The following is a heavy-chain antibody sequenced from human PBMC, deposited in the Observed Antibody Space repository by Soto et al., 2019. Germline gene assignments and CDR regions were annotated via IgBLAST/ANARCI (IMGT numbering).Heavy chain of an antibody. D-gene: IGHD6-19*01. CDR3: ASIAVAGAPYWYFDL. CDR1: GFTFSSYS. J-gene: IGHJ2*01. V-gene: IGHV3-21*01. Sequence: GGSLRLSCAASGFTFSSYSMNWVRQAPGKGLEWVSSISSSSSYIYYADSVKGRFTISRDNAKNSLYLQMNSLRAEDTAVYYCASIAVAGAPYWYFDLWGRGTLVTVSS. CDR2: ISSSSSYI.